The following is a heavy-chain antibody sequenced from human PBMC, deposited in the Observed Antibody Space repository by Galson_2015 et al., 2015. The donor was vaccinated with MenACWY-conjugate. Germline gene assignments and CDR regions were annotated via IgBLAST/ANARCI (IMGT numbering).Heavy chain of an antibody. J-gene: IGHJ4*02. D-gene: IGHD5/OR15-5a*01. CDR2: ISSYSDYI. CDR3: ARPGGSTTWPSDDY. CDR1: GFTFRSYS. V-gene: IGHV3-21*01. Sequence: SLRLSCAASGFTFRSYSMTWVRQSPGKGLEWVSIISSYSDYIYYADSVKGRFTISRDNAKNSLYLQMNSLRAEDTAVYYCARPGGSTTWPSDDYWGQGTLVTVSS.